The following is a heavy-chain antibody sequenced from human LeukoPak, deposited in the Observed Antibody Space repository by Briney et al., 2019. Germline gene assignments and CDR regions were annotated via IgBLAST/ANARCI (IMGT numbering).Heavy chain of an antibody. D-gene: IGHD3-10*01. CDR3: ARYGRGGAEWYFDL. Sequence: SETLSLTCTVSGGSISSSSYYWGWIRQPPGKGLEWIGSIYYSGSTYYNPSLKSRVTISVDTSKNQFSLKLNSVTAADTAVYYCARYGRGGAEWYFDLWGRGTLVTVSS. V-gene: IGHV4-39*07. J-gene: IGHJ2*01. CDR2: IYYSGST. CDR1: GGSISSSSYY.